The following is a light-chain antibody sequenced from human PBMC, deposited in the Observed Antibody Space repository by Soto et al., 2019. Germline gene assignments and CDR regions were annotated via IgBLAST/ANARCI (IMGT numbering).Light chain of an antibody. CDR3: QQYKSYSPRT. CDR2: DAS. Sequence: DIQMTQSPSTLSASVGDRVTITCRASQSISNLLAWYQQKPGKAPNLLIYDASSLESGVPSRFSGSGSGTEFTLTISSLQPDDFATYYCQQYKSYSPRTFGQGTKVESK. J-gene: IGKJ1*01. CDR1: QSISNL. V-gene: IGKV1-5*01.